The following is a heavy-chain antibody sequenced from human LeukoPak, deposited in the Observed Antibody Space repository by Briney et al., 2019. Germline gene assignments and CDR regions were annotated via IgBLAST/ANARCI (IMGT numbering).Heavy chain of an antibody. J-gene: IGHJ5*02. CDR2: IKSKTDGGTT. Sequence: GGSLRLSCAASGFTFSNARMSWVRQAPGKGLEWVGRIKSKTDGGTTDYAAPVKGRFTISRDDSKNTLYLQMNSLKTEDTAVYYCTTSRIRDTARFDPWGQGTLVTVSS. D-gene: IGHD5-18*01. CDR1: GFTFSNAR. V-gene: IGHV3-15*01. CDR3: TTSRIRDTARFDP.